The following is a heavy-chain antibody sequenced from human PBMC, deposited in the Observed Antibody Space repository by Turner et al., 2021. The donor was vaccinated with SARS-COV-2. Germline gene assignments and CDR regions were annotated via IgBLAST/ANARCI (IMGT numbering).Heavy chain of an antibody. CDR1: CFTFSSYS. V-gene: IGHV3-48*01. J-gene: IGHJ6*02. CDR3: AREMSCCSTSCYEYYYYGMDV. Sequence: EVHLVDSGGGLFQPGGFLSLSCSASCFTFSSYSMNWVSKAPGKGLEWVSYISWNSSTIYYADSVKGRFTISRDNAKNSLYLKMNSLRAEDTAVYYCAREMSCCSTSCYEYYYYGMDVWGQGTTVTVSS. CDR2: ISWNSSTI. D-gene: IGHD2-2*01.